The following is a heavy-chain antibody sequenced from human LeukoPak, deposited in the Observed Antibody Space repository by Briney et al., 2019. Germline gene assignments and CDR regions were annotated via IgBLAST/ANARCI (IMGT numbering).Heavy chain of an antibody. CDR3: ARDREYSSSSLNY. D-gene: IGHD6-6*01. Sequence: SVKVSCKASGGTFSSYAISWVRQAPGQGLEWMGGIIPIFGTANYAQKFQGRVMITADESTSTAYMELSSLRSEDTAVYYCARDREYSSSSLNYWGQGTLVTVSS. CDR2: IIPIFGTA. V-gene: IGHV1-69*13. CDR1: GGTFSSYA. J-gene: IGHJ4*02.